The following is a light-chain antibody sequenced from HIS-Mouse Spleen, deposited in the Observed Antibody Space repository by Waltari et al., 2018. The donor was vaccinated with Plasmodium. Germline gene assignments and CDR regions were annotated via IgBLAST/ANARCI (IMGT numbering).Light chain of an antibody. CDR2: EVS. V-gene: IGLV2-8*01. CDR3: SSYAGSNNLV. Sequence: QSALTQPPSASGSPGQSVTISCTGTSSDVGGYNYVSWYQQHPGKAPKLMIYEVSKRPSGVPEGFSGSKSGNTASLTVSGLQAEDEADYYCSSYAGSNNLVFGGGTKLTV. J-gene: IGLJ2*01. CDR1: SSDVGGYNY.